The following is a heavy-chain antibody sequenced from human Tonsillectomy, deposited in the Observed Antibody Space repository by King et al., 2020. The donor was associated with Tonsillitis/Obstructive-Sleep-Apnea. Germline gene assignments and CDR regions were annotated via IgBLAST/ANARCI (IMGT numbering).Heavy chain of an antibody. J-gene: IGHJ3*02. Sequence: QLQESGPGLVKPSETLSLTCTVSGGSFNSNSYYWGWIRQPPGKGLGWIVRVSYIGNTYYNPSLKSRVTISVDTSKNQFSLKLSSVTAADTAVYYCARYNAVELRAFDIWGQGTMVTVSS. CDR1: GGSFNSNSYY. CDR3: ARYNAVELRAFDI. D-gene: IGHD1-7*01. V-gene: IGHV4-39*01. CDR2: VSYIGNT.